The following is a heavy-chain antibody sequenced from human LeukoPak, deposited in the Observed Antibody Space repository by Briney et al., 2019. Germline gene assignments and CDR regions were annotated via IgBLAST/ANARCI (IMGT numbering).Heavy chain of an antibody. Sequence: GGSLRLSCAASGFTFSSYAMSWVRQAPGKGLEWVSAISGSGGSTYYAGSVKGRFTISRDNSKNTLYLQMNSLRAEDTAVYYCAKARFDWLLFGYWGQGTLVTVSS. CDR3: AKARFDWLLFGY. D-gene: IGHD3-9*01. CDR1: GFTFSSYA. CDR2: ISGSGGST. V-gene: IGHV3-23*01. J-gene: IGHJ4*02.